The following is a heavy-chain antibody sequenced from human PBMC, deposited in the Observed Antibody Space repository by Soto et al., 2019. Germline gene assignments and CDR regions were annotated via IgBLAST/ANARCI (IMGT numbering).Heavy chain of an antibody. V-gene: IGHV3-9*01. CDR2: ISWNSGSI. J-gene: IGHJ3*02. CDR3: AKDHASYDAFDI. Sequence: EVQLVESGGGLVQPGRSLRLSCAASGFTFDDYAMHWVRQAPGKGLEWVSGISWNSGSIGYADSVKGRFTISRDNAKNSLDLQMNSLRAEDTALYYCAKDHASYDAFDIWGQGTMVTVSS. CDR1: GFTFDDYA.